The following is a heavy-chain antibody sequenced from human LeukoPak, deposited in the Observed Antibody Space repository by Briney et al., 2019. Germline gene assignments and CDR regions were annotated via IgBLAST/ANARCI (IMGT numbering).Heavy chain of an antibody. Sequence: SETLSLTCTVSGGSISSSSYYWGWIRQPPGKGLEWIGSIYYSGSTYYNPSLKSRVTISVDTSKNQFSLKLSSVTAADTAVYYCAKLVSSIAALARYYYYMYVWGKGTTVTVSS. CDR1: GGSISSSSYY. CDR3: AKLVSSIAALARYYYYMYV. CDR2: IYYSGST. V-gene: IGHV4-39*01. D-gene: IGHD6-6*01. J-gene: IGHJ6*03.